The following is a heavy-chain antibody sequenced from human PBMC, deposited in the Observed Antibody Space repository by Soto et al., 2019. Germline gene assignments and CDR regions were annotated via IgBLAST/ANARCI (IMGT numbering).Heavy chain of an antibody. CDR1: GNTLNAYY. D-gene: IGHD3-16*01. CDR3: ASPDYDSGAPLFYYAMDV. J-gene: IGHJ6*02. CDR2: INPNAGTT. V-gene: IGHV1-46*02. Sequence: QVQVVQSGAEVKQPGASVRVSCKASGNTLNAYYIHWVRQAPGQGLEWMGLINPNAGTTTYAQKFRDRVTMTRGSSPTTVYMELSSLRSDVTAVYYCASPDYDSGAPLFYYAMDVWGQGTTVTVSS.